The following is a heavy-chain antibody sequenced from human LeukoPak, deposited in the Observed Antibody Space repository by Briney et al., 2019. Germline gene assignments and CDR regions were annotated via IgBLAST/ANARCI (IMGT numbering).Heavy chain of an antibody. J-gene: IGHJ4*02. V-gene: IGHV3-33*01. CDR3: ARVQAVFQNFDY. CDR1: GFTFSSYG. CDR2: IWYDGSNK. Sequence: PGRSLRLSCAASGFTFSSYGMHWVRQAPGKGLEWVAVIWYDGSNKYYADSVKGRFTISRDKSKNTLYLQMNSLRAEDTAVYHCARVQAVFQNFDYWGQGTLVTVSS.